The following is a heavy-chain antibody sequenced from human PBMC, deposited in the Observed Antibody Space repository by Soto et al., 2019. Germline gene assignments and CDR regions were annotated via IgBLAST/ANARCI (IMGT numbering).Heavy chain of an antibody. CDR1: GGSISSGGYY. Sequence: QVQLQESGPRLVKPSQTLSLTCTVSGGSISSGGYYWSWIRQHPGKGLEWIGYIFYSGSTYYNPSLKSRVTTSXXXSXXQFALKLSSVTAADTAVYYCATYGSGSYTPTTFAYWGQGTLVTVSS. V-gene: IGHV4-31*03. CDR2: IFYSGST. J-gene: IGHJ4*02. D-gene: IGHD3-10*01. CDR3: ATYGSGSYTPTTFAY.